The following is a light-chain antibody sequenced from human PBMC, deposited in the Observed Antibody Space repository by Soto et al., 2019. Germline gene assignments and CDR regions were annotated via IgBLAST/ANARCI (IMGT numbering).Light chain of an antibody. CDR3: MQSIHLPLT. Sequence: DVVMTQSPVSLSVTPGQPASISCKSSQSLLHSDGKTYLYWFLQKPGQPPQPLIYEVSIRLSGVPDRFTGSGSGSDFTLEISRLEAEDVGVYYCMQSIHLPLTFGGGTKVEVK. V-gene: IGKV2D-29*01. CDR2: EVS. J-gene: IGKJ4*01. CDR1: QSLLHSDGKTY.